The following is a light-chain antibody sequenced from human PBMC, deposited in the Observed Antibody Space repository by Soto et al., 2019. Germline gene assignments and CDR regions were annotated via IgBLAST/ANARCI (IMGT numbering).Light chain of an antibody. Sequence: DIQMTQYPSSLSASVGDRVTITCRASQSIITYLNWYQQKPGKAPKLLIYDASNLETGVPSRFSGSGSGTDFTFTISSLQPEDIATYYCQQYDNLPITFGQGTRLEIK. CDR2: DAS. CDR3: QQYDNLPIT. V-gene: IGKV1-33*01. CDR1: QSIITY. J-gene: IGKJ5*01.